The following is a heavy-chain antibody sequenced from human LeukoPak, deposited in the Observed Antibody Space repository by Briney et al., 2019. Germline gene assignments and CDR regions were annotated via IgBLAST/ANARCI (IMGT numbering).Heavy chain of an antibody. Sequence: GGSLRLSCAASGFPFNSYWMHWVRQAPGKGLVWVSRINNDGSSTNYADSVKGRFTISRDNAKNSLYLQMNSLRAEDTAVYYCAELGITMIGGVWGKGTTVTISS. CDR2: INNDGSST. D-gene: IGHD3-10*02. CDR1: GFPFNSYW. CDR3: AELGITMIGGV. J-gene: IGHJ6*04. V-gene: IGHV3-74*01.